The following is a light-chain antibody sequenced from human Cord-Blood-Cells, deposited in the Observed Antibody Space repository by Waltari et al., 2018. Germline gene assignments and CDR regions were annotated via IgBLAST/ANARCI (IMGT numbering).Light chain of an antibody. V-gene: IGKV1-33*01. CDR2: DAS. CDR3: QQYDNLPFT. CDR1: QDISNN. J-gene: IGKJ4*01. Sequence: DIQMTQSPSSLSASVGDRVTITCRASQDISNNLTWYQQKPGKAPRLLIYDASNLETGVPSRFSGSGSGTDFTFTISSLQPEDIATYYCQQYDNLPFTFGGGTKVEIK.